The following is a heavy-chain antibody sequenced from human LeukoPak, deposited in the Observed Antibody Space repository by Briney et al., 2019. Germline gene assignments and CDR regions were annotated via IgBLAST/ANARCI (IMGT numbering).Heavy chain of an antibody. CDR3: AREYSSSSGGGWFDP. J-gene: IGHJ5*02. D-gene: IGHD6-6*01. V-gene: IGHV4-30-2*01. CDR2: IYHSGST. Sequence: PSQTLSRTCAVSGGSISSGTYSWSWIRQPPGKGLEWIGYIYHSGSTYYNPSLKSRVTISVDRSKNQFSLKLSSVTAADTAVYYCAREYSSSSGGGWFDPWGQGTLVTVSS. CDR1: GGSISSGTYS.